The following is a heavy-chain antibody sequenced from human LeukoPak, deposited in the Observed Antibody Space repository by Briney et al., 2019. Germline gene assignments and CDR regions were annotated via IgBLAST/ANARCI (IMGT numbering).Heavy chain of an antibody. CDR2: ISYDGSNK. Sequence: PGGSLRLSCAASGFTFSSYAMHWVRQAPGKGLEWVAVISYDGSNKYYADSVKGRFTISRDNSKNTLYLQMNSLRAEDTAVYYCARDLLHAMVLVWYYYGMDVWGQGTTVTVSS. CDR1: GFTFSSYA. V-gene: IGHV3-30-3*01. J-gene: IGHJ6*02. CDR3: ARDLLHAMVLVWYYYGMDV. D-gene: IGHD5-18*01.